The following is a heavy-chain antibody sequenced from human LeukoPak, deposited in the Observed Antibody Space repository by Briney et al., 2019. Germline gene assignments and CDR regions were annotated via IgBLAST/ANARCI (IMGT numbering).Heavy chain of an antibody. CDR3: ARDETGGSQNFDN. J-gene: IGHJ4*02. V-gene: IGHV1-2*06. D-gene: IGHD1-26*01. CDR2: INPNSGGT. Sequence: ASVKVSCKASGYTFTGYYMHWVRQAPGQGLEWMGRINPNSGGTNYAQKFQGRVTMTRDTSISTAYMELSRLRSDDTAVYYCARDETGGSQNFDNWGQGTLVTVSS. CDR1: GYTFTGYY.